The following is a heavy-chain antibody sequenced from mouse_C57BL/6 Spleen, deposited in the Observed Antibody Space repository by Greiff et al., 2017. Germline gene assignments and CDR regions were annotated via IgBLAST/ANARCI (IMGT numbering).Heavy chain of an antibody. D-gene: IGHD4-1*01. V-gene: IGHV2-9*01. CDR1: GFSLTRYG. J-gene: IGHJ4*01. CDR2: IWGGGST. CDR3: AKHTGTNYAMGC. Sequence: QVQLQQSGPGLVAPSQSLSITCTVSGFSLTRYGVDWVRQPPGKGLEWLGVIWGGGSTNYNSALMSRLSISKDNSKSQVFLKMNSLQNDDKAMYSCAKHTGTNYAMGCWGPGPSVTVSS.